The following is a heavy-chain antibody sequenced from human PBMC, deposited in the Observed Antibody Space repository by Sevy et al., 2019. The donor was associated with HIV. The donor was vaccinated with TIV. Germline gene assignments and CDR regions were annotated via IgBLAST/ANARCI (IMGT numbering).Heavy chain of an antibody. CDR2: ISHSGDNT. J-gene: IGHJ4*02. Sequence: GGSLRLSCTSSGLSFNNYALTWVRQAPGKGLEWVSTISHSGDNTNYADSVKGRFIISGDNSENTLYLQMNSLRAEDTALYYCAGRKVGDFWSGSVRGPWAGGPLFDYWGQGTLVTVSS. CDR3: AGRKVGDFWSGSVRGPWAGGPLFDY. CDR1: GLSFNNYA. V-gene: IGHV3-23*01. D-gene: IGHD3-3*01.